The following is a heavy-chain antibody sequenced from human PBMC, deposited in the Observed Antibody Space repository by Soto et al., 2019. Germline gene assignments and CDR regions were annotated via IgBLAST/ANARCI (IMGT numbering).Heavy chain of an antibody. CDR3: ARAWPSVDSYGSGVMDV. CDR2: IYHSGST. D-gene: IGHD5-18*01. J-gene: IGHJ6*02. V-gene: IGHV4-4*02. Sequence: QVQLQESGPGLVKPSGTVSVTCAVSGGSISSSNWWNWVRQPPGKGLEWIGEIYHSGSTNYNPSLRSRVTISLDKSKNQFSLRVKSVTAADTAEYYCARAWPSVDSYGSGVMDVWGQGTTVTVSS. CDR1: GGSISSSNW.